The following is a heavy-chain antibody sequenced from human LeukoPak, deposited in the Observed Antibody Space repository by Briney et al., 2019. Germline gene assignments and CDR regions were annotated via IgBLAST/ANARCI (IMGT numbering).Heavy chain of an antibody. D-gene: IGHD3-22*01. CDR3: AKSQNYYDNSGYYYLDY. Sequence: GGSLRLSCAASGLSFSSFGMHWVRQAPGKGLEWVTFIRYDGDNKYYADSVKGRFTISRDNSKNTLYLQMNSLRPEDTAVYYCAKSQNYYDNSGYYYLDYWGQGTLVTVSS. CDR1: GLSFSSFG. CDR2: IRYDGDNK. V-gene: IGHV3-30*02. J-gene: IGHJ4*02.